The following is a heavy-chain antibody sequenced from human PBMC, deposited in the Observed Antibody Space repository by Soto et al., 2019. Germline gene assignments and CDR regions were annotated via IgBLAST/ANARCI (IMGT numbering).Heavy chain of an antibody. D-gene: IGHD5-18*01. J-gene: IGHJ6*01. CDR3: AKATYTAMVGYYYYGMDV. CDR1: VFTSSIYG. V-gene: IGHV3-23*01. CDR2: ISGSGGST. Sequence: AWGSLRISCAPSVFTSSIYGMNWVRQAPGKGLEWVSAISGSGGSTYYADSVKGRFTISRDNSKNTLYLQMNSLRAEDTAVYYCAKATYTAMVGYYYYGMDVWGQGTTVTVSS.